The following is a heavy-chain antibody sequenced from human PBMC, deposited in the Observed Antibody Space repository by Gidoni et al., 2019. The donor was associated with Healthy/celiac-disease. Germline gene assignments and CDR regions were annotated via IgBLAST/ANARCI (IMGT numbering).Heavy chain of an antibody. D-gene: IGHD6-19*01. CDR2: INPSGGST. V-gene: IGHV1-46*01. CDR1: GYTFTSYY. Sequence: QVQLVQSGAEVKKPGASVKVSCKASGYTFTSYYMHWVRQAPGQGLEWMGIINPSGGSTSYAQKFQGRVTMTRDTSTSTVYMELSSLRSEDTAVYYCARTVVAGREGYGMDVWGQGTTVTVSS. CDR3: ARTVVAGREGYGMDV. J-gene: IGHJ6*02.